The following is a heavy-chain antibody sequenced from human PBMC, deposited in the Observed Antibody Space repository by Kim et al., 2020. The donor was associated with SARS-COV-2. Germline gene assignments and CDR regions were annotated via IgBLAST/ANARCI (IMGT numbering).Heavy chain of an antibody. CDR3: ARGAHYYDSSGYGDFDY. D-gene: IGHD3-22*01. J-gene: IGHJ4*02. V-gene: IGHV3-30*07. Sequence: GKGRFTISRDNSKNTLYLQMNSLRAEDTAVYYCARGAHYYDSSGYGDFDYWGQGTLVTVSS.